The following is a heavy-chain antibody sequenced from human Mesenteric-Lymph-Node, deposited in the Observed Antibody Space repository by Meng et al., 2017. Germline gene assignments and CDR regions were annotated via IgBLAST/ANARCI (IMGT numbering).Heavy chain of an antibody. V-gene: IGHV3-9*01. Sequence: GGSLRLSCAASGFTFDDYAMHWVRQAPGKGLEWVSGISWNSGSIGYADSVKGRFTISRDNAKNSLYLQMNSLRAEDTALYYCARGGSYGWFDPWGQGTLVTVSS. CDR3: ARGGSYGWFDP. D-gene: IGHD1-26*01. J-gene: IGHJ5*02. CDR1: GFTFDDYA. CDR2: ISWNSGSI.